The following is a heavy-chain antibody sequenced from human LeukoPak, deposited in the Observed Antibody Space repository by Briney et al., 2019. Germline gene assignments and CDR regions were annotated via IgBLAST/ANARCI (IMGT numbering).Heavy chain of an antibody. CDR1: GGSISSLTYY. Sequence: PSETLSLTCTVPGGSISSLTYYWGWIRQPPGKGLEWIASIYYIGTTYYSPSLKSRVAISVNRSNNQFSLRLSSVTAADTAVYFCTGYSAGWSSGGGYWGQGTVVTVSS. D-gene: IGHD6-19*01. CDR2: IYYIGTT. J-gene: IGHJ4*02. V-gene: IGHV4-39*01. CDR3: TGYSAGWSSGGGY.